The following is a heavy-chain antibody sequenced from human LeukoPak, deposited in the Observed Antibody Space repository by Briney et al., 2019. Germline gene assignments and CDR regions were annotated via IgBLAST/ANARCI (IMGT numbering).Heavy chain of an antibody. J-gene: IGHJ4*02. CDR1: GFTVNNNR. Sequence: PGGSLRLSCAASGFTVNNNRMGWVRQAPGKGLEWVSVIYYDGSKKYYADFVKGRFAISRDNSKNVVYLQMDSLRAEDTAFYYCARSLGETTFDWWGQGTLVTVPS. V-gene: IGHV3-33*08. CDR3: ARSLGETTFDW. CDR2: IYYDGSKK. D-gene: IGHD3-16*01.